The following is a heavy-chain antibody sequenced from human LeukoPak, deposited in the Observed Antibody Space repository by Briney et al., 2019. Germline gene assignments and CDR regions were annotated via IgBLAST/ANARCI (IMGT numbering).Heavy chain of an antibody. J-gene: IGHJ4*02. CDR2: IRYDGSNK. D-gene: IGHD3-10*01. Sequence: GGSLRLSCEASGFIFTSYGMHWVRQAPGKGLEWVAFIRYDGSNKYYADSVKDRFTISRDNSKNTLYLQMNNLRAEDTAVYYCAKGRDLFWGQGTLVTVSS. V-gene: IGHV3-30*02. CDR3: AKGRDLF. CDR1: GFIFTSYG.